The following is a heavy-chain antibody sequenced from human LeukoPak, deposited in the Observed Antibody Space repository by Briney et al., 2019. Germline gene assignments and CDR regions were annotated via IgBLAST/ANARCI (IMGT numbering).Heavy chain of an antibody. D-gene: IGHD2-21*02. J-gene: IGHJ5*02. V-gene: IGHV4-4*07. Sequence: SETLSLTCTVSGGSISSYYWTWIRQPAGKGPEWIGRIHASGSTNYNPSLKSRVNMSVDTSKNQFSLRLNSVTAADTAVYYCARVTDPRYNWYDPWGQGTLVTVSS. CDR3: ARVTDPRYNWYDP. CDR1: GGSISSYY. CDR2: IHASGST.